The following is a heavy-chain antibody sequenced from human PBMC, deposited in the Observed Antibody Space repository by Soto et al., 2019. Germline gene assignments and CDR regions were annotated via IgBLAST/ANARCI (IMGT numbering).Heavy chain of an antibody. Sequence: GGSLRLSCAASGFTFSSYGMHWVRQAPGKGLEWVAVIWYDGSNKYYADSVKGRFTISRDNSKNTLYLQMNSLRAEDTAVYYCARDRGITIFGVVTYGMDVWGQGTTVTVSS. D-gene: IGHD3-3*01. CDR3: ARDRGITIFGVVTYGMDV. CDR2: IWYDGSNK. J-gene: IGHJ6*02. V-gene: IGHV3-33*01. CDR1: GFTFSSYG.